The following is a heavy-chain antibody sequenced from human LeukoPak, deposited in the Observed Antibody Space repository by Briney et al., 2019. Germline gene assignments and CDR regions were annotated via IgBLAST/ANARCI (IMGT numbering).Heavy chain of an antibody. J-gene: IGHJ5*02. CDR3: ARHGGSGSYYNCFDP. Sequence: SETLSLTCTVSGGPISSYYWSWIRQPPGKGLEWIGYIYYSGSTNYNPSLKSRVTISVDTSKNQFSLKLSSVTAADTAVYYCARHGGSGSYYNCFDPWGQGTLVTVSS. V-gene: IGHV4-59*08. CDR2: IYYSGST. D-gene: IGHD3-10*01. CDR1: GGPISSYY.